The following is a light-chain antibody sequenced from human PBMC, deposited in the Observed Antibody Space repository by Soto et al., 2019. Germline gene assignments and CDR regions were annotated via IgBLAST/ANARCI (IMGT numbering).Light chain of an antibody. CDR1: ESVASSY. Sequence: EIVLTQSPGTLSLSPGEGATLSCRASESVASSYLAWYQQIPGQAPRLLIYGASSRATGIPDRFSGSGSGTDFTLTITRLQPEDFAVYYCQQYGRSPWPSGQGTKVEI. CDR2: GAS. J-gene: IGKJ1*01. V-gene: IGKV3-20*01. CDR3: QQYGRSPWP.